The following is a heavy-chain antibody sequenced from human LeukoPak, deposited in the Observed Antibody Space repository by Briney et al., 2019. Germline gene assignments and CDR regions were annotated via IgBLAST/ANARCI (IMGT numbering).Heavy chain of an antibody. CDR1: GFTFTSYG. J-gene: IGHJ4*02. D-gene: IGHD3-22*01. CDR3: ARGYRRGGYYYDSSGLDY. Sequence: ASVKVSRKASGFTFTSYGISWVRQAPGQGLEWMGGIIPIFGTANYAQKFQGRVTITADESTSTAYMELSSLRSEDTAVYYCARGYRRGGYYYDSSGLDYWGQGTLVTVSS. CDR2: IIPIFGTA. V-gene: IGHV1-69*13.